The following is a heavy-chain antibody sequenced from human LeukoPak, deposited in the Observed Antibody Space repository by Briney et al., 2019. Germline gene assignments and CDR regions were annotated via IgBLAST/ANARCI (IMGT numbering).Heavy chain of an antibody. D-gene: IGHD5-18*01. Sequence: GGSLRLSCAASGFTFSNAWMSWVRQAPGKGLEWVGRIKSKTDGGTTGYAAPVKDRFAISRDDSKNTLYLQMNSLKTEDTAVYYCSTFSNTPVVRGQNWGQGTLVTVSS. CDR2: IKSKTDGGTT. CDR3: STFSNTPVVRGQN. V-gene: IGHV3-15*01. CDR1: GFTFSNAW. J-gene: IGHJ4*02.